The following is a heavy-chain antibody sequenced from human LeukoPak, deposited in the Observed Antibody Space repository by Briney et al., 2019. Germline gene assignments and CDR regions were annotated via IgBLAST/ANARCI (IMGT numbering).Heavy chain of an antibody. CDR3: ARTFYGGNSRTDY. V-gene: IGHV3-11*03. CDR1: GFTLSDYY. J-gene: IGHJ4*02. D-gene: IGHD4-23*01. CDR2: IRSSNCYT. Sequence: GGSLTLPCAAFGFTLSDYYMNWIRQAPGKGLEWVSYIRSSNCYTNYADSVKGRFTISRHNPKNSLYLQMNSLRAEDTAVYYCARTFYGGNSRTDYWGQGTLATVSS.